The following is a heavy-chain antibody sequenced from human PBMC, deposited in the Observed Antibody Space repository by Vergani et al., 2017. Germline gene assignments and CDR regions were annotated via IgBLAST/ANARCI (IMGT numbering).Heavy chain of an antibody. J-gene: IGHJ4*02. D-gene: IGHD6-6*01. CDR2: ISYDGSKK. Sequence: QVQLVESGGGVGQPGRSLRLSCAASGFTFSSYGMHWVRQAPGKGLEWVAVISYDGSKKYYADSVKGRFTISRDNSKNTLYLQMNSLRAEDTAVYYCAKDRQQLVVGGYFDYWGQGTLVTVSS. V-gene: IGHV3-30*18. CDR3: AKDRQQLVVGGYFDY. CDR1: GFTFSSYG.